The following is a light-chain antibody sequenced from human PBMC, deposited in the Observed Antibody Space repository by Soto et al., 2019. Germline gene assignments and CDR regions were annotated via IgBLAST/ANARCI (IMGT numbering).Light chain of an antibody. Sequence: QSVLTQPPSVSGAPGRRVTISCTGSSSNIGAGYDVHWYQQLPGTAPKLLIYGNSNRPSGVPDRFSGSKSGTSASLAITGLQAEDEADYYCQSYDSSLSDLVVFGGGTKLTVL. CDR3: QSYDSSLSDLVV. J-gene: IGLJ2*01. CDR2: GNS. CDR1: SSNIGAGYD. V-gene: IGLV1-40*01.